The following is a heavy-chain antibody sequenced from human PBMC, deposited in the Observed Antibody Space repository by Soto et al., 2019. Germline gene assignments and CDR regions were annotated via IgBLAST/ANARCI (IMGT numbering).Heavy chain of an antibody. CDR1: GYTFTGYY. CDR2: INPNSGGT. CDR3: ARGPSRVTIFGVVISNDAFDI. J-gene: IGHJ3*02. Sequence: GASVKVSCKAPGYTFTGYYMHWVRQAPGQGLEWLGWINPNSGGTNYAQKFQGWVTMTRDTSISTAYMELSRLRSDDTAVYYCARGPSRVTIFGVVISNDAFDIWGQGTMVTV. D-gene: IGHD3-3*01. V-gene: IGHV1-2*04.